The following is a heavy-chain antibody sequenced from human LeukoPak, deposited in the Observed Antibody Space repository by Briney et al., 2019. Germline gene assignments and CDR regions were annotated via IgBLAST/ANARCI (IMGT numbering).Heavy chain of an antibody. J-gene: IGHJ3*02. V-gene: IGHV4-34*01. CDR3: ARDHLVDYNILTGYPLVAFDI. Sequence: SETLSLTCAVYGGSFSGYYWSWIRQPPGKGLEWIGEINHSGSTNYNPSLKSRVSMSVDTSKNQFSLKLSSVTAADTAVYYCARDHLVDYNILTGYPLVAFDIWGQGTMVTVSS. CDR1: GGSFSGYY. CDR2: INHSGST. D-gene: IGHD3-9*01.